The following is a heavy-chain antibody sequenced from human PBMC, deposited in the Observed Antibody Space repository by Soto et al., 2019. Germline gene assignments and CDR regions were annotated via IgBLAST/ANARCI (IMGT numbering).Heavy chain of an antibody. Sequence: GGSLRLSCAASGFTFDDYAMHWVRQAPGKGLEWVSGISWNSGSIGYADSVKGRFTISRDNAKNSLYLQMNSLRAEDTALYYCAKDSSYYYYGMDVWGQGTTVTSP. V-gene: IGHV3-9*01. CDR3: AKDSSYYYYGMDV. CDR1: GFTFDDYA. J-gene: IGHJ6*02. CDR2: ISWNSGSI.